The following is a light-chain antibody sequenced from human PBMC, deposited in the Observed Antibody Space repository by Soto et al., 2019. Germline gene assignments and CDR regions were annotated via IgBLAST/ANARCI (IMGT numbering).Light chain of an antibody. V-gene: IGKV4-1*01. Sequence: DLVMTQSPDSLAVSLGERATINCKSSQSVLFSSNNKNYLAWYQQKPGQPPKLLISWASTRESGVPDRFSGSGSGTDFTLTISSLQAEDVAVYYCQQYYTTPRTFGQGTKVDIK. CDR3: QQYYTTPRT. J-gene: IGKJ1*01. CDR2: WAS. CDR1: QSVLFSSNNKNY.